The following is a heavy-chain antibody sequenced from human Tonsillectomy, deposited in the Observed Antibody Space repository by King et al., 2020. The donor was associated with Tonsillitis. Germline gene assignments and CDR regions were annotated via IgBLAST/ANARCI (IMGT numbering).Heavy chain of an antibody. CDR1: GGTFSTYA. V-gene: IGHV1-69*09. CDR3: ASEPPYTYGYGRSYYYYGMDV. J-gene: IGHJ6*02. Sequence: QLVQSGAEVTMPGSAVKVSCKASGGTFSTYAISWLRQAPGQGLEWMGRIIPIVDRAKYAQKFQGRVTITADKSTSTAYMDLSSLRSDDTAVYYCASEPPYTYGYGRSYYYYGMDVWGQGPTVTVSS. D-gene: IGHD5-18*01. CDR2: IIPIVDRA.